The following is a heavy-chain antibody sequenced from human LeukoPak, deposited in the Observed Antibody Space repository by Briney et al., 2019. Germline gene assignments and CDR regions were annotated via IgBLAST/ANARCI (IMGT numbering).Heavy chain of an antibody. Sequence: ASVKVSCKASGYTFTSYAMNWVRQAPGQGLEWMGWINTSTGNPTYAQGFTGRFVFSLDTSVSTAYLQISSLKAEDTAVYYCARGPPLTMVRGVSALTDYWGQGTLVTVSS. CDR1: GYTFTSYA. V-gene: IGHV7-4-1*02. D-gene: IGHD3-10*01. CDR2: INTSTGNP. J-gene: IGHJ4*02. CDR3: ARGPPLTMVRGVSALTDY.